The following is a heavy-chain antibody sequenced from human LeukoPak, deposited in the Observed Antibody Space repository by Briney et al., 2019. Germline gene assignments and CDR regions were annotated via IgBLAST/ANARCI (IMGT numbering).Heavy chain of an antibody. CDR1: GFTFSSYI. J-gene: IGHJ3*02. V-gene: IGHV3-23*01. D-gene: IGHD3-16*01. CDR3: AKTKGGFPYDVFDI. CDR2: ITASGGST. Sequence: GGSLRLSCAASGFTFSSYIMSWVRQAPGKGLEWVSSITASGGSTYYADSVRGRFTISRDNSKNTLYLQMNSLRAEDTAVYYCAKTKGGFPYDVFDIWGQGTMVTVSS.